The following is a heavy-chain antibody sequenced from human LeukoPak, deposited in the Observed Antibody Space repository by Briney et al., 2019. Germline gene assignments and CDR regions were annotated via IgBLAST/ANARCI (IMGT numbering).Heavy chain of an antibody. V-gene: IGHV4-59*01. CDR3: ARVLARYNWFDP. J-gene: IGHJ5*02. Sequence: SETLSLTCTVSGGSISSYYWSWIRQPPGKGLEWIGYIYYSGSTNYNPSLKSRVTISVDTSKNQFSLKLSSVTAADMAVYYCARVLARYNWFDPWGQGTLVTVSS. CDR2: IYYSGST. CDR1: GGSISSYY.